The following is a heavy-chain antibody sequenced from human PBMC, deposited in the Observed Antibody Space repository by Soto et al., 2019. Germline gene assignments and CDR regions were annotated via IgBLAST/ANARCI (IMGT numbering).Heavy chain of an antibody. D-gene: IGHD3-10*01. V-gene: IGHV4-31*01. CDR2: IYYSGST. J-gene: IGHJ4*02. CDR3: ARSKGGTVRGVSALDY. Sequence: QVQLQESGPGLVKPSQTLSLTCTVSGGSISSGGYYWSWIRQHPGKGLEWIGYIYYSGSTYYNPSLKKPVTIPVDTSKNQFSLKLSSVTAADTAVYYCARSKGGTVRGVSALDYWGQGNLVTVSS. CDR1: GGSISSGGYY.